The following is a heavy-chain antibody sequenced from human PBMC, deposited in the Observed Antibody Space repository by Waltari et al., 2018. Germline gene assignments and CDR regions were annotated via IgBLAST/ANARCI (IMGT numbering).Heavy chain of an antibody. CDR2: ISWNSGSI. D-gene: IGHD4-17*01. V-gene: IGHV3-9*01. CDR3: VHGDYHAFDI. CDR1: GFTFKDYV. Sequence: EVQLVESGGGLVQPGRSLRLSCAASGFTFKDYVMHWVRQAPGEGREWVSGISWNSGSIAYVDAVKGRFTISRDNDENSLYLQMNSLRPEDTALYYCVHGDYHAFDIWGQGTMVTVSS. J-gene: IGHJ3*02.